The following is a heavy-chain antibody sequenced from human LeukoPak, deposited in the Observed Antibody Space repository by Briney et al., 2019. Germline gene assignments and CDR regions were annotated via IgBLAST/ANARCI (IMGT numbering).Heavy chain of an antibody. CDR3: AKSGYSNFFDY. CDR2: VSGSGGST. V-gene: IGHV3-23*01. J-gene: IGHJ4*02. Sequence: GGSLRLSCAASGFTFSSYAMNWVRQAPGKGLEWVSTVSGSGGSTYYDSSVKGRFTISRDNSKSTLYLQMNSLRAEDTAVYYCAKSGYSNFFDYWGQGTLVTVSS. CDR1: GFTFSSYA. D-gene: IGHD4-11*01.